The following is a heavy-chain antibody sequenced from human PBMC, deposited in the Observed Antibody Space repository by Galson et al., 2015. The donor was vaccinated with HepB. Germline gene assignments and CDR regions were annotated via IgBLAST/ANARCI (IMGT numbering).Heavy chain of an antibody. Sequence: SVKVSCKASDYTFTSYGINWVRQAPGQGLEWMGWISPKNGNTNSAQKLRGRVTMTTDTSTNTAYTELRSLRSDDTAVYYCARGEGTQLWPRVPLDYWGQGTLVTVSS. J-gene: IGHJ4*02. V-gene: IGHV1-18*01. D-gene: IGHD5-18*01. CDR1: DYTFTSYG. CDR2: ISPKNGNT. CDR3: ARGEGTQLWPRVPLDY.